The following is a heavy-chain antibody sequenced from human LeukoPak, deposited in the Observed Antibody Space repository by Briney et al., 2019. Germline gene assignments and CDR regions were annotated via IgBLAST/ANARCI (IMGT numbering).Heavy chain of an antibody. CDR3: ARGGIQLWLPLDY. CDR1: RFTFSSYE. Sequence: GGSLRLSCAASRFTFSSYEMNWVRQAPGEGLEWGSYISSSGGTIYYADSVKGRFTISRDNAKNSLYLQMNSLRAEDTAVYYCARGGIQLWLPLDYWGQGTLVTVSS. CDR2: ISSSGGTI. J-gene: IGHJ4*02. V-gene: IGHV3-48*03. D-gene: IGHD5-18*01.